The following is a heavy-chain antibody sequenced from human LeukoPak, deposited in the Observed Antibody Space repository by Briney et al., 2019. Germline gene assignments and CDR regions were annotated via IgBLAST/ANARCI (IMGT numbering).Heavy chain of an antibody. V-gene: IGHV1-2*02. CDR2: INPNNGGT. CDR3: ARGLFDTASDDKQGVLY. J-gene: IGHJ4*02. D-gene: IGHD3-10*02. CDR1: GYTFTGYY. Sequence: VASVKVSCKASGYTFTGYYMHWVRQAPGQGLEWIGWINPNNGGTNYAHIFRGRVTMTRDTSISTAYMELSTLTSDDTAVYFCARGLFDTASDDKQGVLYWGQGTLVTVSS.